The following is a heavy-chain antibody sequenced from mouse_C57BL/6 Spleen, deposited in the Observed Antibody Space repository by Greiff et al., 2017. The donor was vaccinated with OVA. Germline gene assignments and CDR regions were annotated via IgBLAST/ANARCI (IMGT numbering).Heavy chain of an antibody. CDR1: GYTFTSYW. D-gene: IGHD1-1*01. CDR2: IYPSDSET. Sequence: QVQLKQPGAELVRPGSSVKLSCKASGYTFTSYWMDWVKQRPGQGLEWIGNIYPSDSETHYNQKFKDKATLTVDKSSSTAYMQLSSLTSEDSAVYYCARGDYYYGSSFYWYFDVWGTGTTVTVSS. CDR3: ARGDYYYGSSFYWYFDV. J-gene: IGHJ1*03. V-gene: IGHV1-61*01.